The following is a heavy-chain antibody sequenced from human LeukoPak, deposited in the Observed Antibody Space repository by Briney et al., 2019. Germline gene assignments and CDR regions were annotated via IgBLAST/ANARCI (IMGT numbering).Heavy chain of an antibody. CDR1: GFIFSNYP. Sequence: GGSLRLSCAASGFIFSNYPMTWVRQAQGKGLVWVSAISGSSGSTFYADSVEGRSTISRDNSKNTLYLQMNSLRAEDTAVYYCAKHMYLRGVSPFDYWGQGTLVTVSS. CDR3: AKHMYLRGVSPFDY. V-gene: IGHV3-23*01. CDR2: ISGSSGST. J-gene: IGHJ4*02. D-gene: IGHD3-10*01.